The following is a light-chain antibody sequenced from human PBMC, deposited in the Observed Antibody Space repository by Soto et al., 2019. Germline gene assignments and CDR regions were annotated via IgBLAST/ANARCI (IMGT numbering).Light chain of an antibody. V-gene: IGKV3-20*01. Sequence: EIVLTQSPGTLSLSPGERATLSCRASQSVSSSYLAWYQQKPGQAPRLLIYGASSRATGIPDRFSGSGSGTDFTLTISRLEPEDFAVYYCQQYGSSPEGTFGQGTKGEIK. CDR2: GAS. J-gene: IGKJ1*01. CDR1: QSVSSSY. CDR3: QQYGSSPEGT.